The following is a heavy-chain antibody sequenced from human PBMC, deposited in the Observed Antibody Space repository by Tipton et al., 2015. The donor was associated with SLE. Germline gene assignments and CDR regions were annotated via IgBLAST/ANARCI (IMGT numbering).Heavy chain of an antibody. Sequence: LSLTCSVSGGSMSYHYWSWIRQPPGKGLEWIGYIYYTGNTNYNPSLKSRVTMSVDTSKSQFSLKLTFVSAADTAMYYCARHVGVAYYYAMDVWGQGTTVVISS. V-gene: IGHV4-59*08. CDR2: IYYTGNT. J-gene: IGHJ6*02. CDR1: GGSMSYHY. D-gene: IGHD2-15*01. CDR3: ARHVGVAYYYAMDV.